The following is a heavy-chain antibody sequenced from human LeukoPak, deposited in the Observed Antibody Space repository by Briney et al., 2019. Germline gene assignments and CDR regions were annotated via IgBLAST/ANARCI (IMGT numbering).Heavy chain of an antibody. J-gene: IGHJ6*02. CDR1: GYTFTSYD. CDR3: ARGYDFWSGYYRGMDV. CDR2: MNPNSGNT. D-gene: IGHD3-3*01. Sequence: ASVNVSFKASGYTFTSYDIDWVRQATGQGLEWMGWMNPNSGNTGYAQKFQGRVTMTRNTSISTAYMELSSLRSEDTAVYYCARGYDFWSGYYRGMDVWGQGTTVTVSS. V-gene: IGHV1-8*01.